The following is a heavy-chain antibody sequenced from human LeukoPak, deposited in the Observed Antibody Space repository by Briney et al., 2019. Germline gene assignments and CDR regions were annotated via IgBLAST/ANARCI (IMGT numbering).Heavy chain of an antibody. CDR2: ISSSGSTI. V-gene: IGHV3-48*03. Sequence: PGGSLRLSCAATGFTFSSFEMNWVRQAPGKGLEWVLYISSSGSTIYFADSVKGRFTTSRDNAKNSLYLQMNSLRADDTAVYYCARSGYLGPDYWGQGTPVTVSS. CDR3: ARSGYLGPDY. J-gene: IGHJ4*02. CDR1: GFTFSSFE. D-gene: IGHD2-2*01.